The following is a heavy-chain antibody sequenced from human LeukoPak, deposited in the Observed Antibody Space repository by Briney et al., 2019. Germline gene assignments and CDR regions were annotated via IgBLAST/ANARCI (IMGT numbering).Heavy chain of an antibody. J-gene: IGHJ4*02. CDR3: AREASYSGSWWYFDH. D-gene: IGHD6-13*01. V-gene: IGHV3-66*01. CDR2: IYDGGSA. CDR1: GFTVSSKY. Sequence: GGSLRLSCAGSGFTVSSKYISWVRQAPGKGLEWVSVIYDGGSADYADSVRGRFTISRDNSKSKVYLQMNSLRVEDTAVYYCAREASYSGSWWYFDHWGQGTLVTVSS.